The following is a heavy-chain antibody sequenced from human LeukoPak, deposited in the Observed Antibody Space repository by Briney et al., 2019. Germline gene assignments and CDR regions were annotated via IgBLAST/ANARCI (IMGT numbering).Heavy chain of an antibody. CDR3: ARDVRAVAGTEGDY. D-gene: IGHD6-19*01. CDR2: IYSGGST. Sequence: GGSLRLSCAASGFTVSSNYMSWVRQAPGKGLEWVSVIYSGGSTYYADSVKGRFTISRDNSKNTLYLQMNSLRAEDTAVYYCARDVRAVAGTEGDYWGQGTLVTVSS. J-gene: IGHJ4*02. CDR1: GFTVSSNY. V-gene: IGHV3-66*01.